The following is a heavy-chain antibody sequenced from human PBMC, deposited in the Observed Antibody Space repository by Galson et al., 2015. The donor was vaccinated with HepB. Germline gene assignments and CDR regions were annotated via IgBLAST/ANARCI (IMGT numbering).Heavy chain of an antibody. V-gene: IGHV1-2*02. J-gene: IGHJ5*02. CDR3: ARGVDIVVVVAATGWFDP. CDR1: GGTFSSYT. Sequence: SVKVSCKASGGTFSSYTISWVRQAPGQGLEWMGWINPNSGGTNYAQKFQGRVTMTRDTSISTAYMELSRLRSDDTAVYYCARGVDIVVVVAATGWFDPWGQGTLVTVSS. CDR2: INPNSGGT. D-gene: IGHD2-15*01.